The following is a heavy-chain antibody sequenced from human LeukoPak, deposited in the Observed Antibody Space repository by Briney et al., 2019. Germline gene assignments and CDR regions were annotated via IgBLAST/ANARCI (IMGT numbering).Heavy chain of an antibody. J-gene: IGHJ5*02. Sequence: GASVKVSCKASGYTFTSYDINWVRQATGQGLEWMGWMNPNSGNTGYAQKFQGRVTMTRNTSISTAYMGLSSLRSEDTAVYYCARAPRLRSPLSWFDPWGQGTLVTVSS. CDR2: MNPNSGNT. V-gene: IGHV1-8*01. D-gene: IGHD4-17*01. CDR1: GYTFTSYD. CDR3: ARAPRLRSPLSWFDP.